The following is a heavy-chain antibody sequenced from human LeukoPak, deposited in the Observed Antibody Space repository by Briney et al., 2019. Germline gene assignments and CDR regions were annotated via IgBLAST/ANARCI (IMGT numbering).Heavy chain of an antibody. Sequence: SETLSLTCTVSSGSISGYYWSWIRQPPGKGLDWIGTIYHMGSTSYNPSLKSRVTISVDTSKKQFSLKVTSVTAADTAVYYCARDVEQCSGGSCYNSVYGFGFWGQGTTVTVSS. CDR2: IYHMGST. J-gene: IGHJ3*01. CDR1: SGSISGYY. CDR3: ARDVEQCSGGSCYNSVYGFGF. D-gene: IGHD2-15*01. V-gene: IGHV4-59*12.